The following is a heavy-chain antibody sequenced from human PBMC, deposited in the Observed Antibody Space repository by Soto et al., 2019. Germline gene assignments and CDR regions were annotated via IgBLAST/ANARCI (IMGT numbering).Heavy chain of an antibody. CDR1: GFTFSDAW. J-gene: IGHJ4*02. CDR3: ITPPLR. V-gene: IGHV3-15*01. Sequence: QLVESGGGFVKPGMSLRLTCAASGFTFSDAWMTWVRQAPGKGLERVGLIRSQGDGGTADYAAPVRGRFTISREDSQNLVFLQMDKVQPEDTAVYYCITPPLRWGQGTLVTVSS. CDR2: IRSQGDGGTA.